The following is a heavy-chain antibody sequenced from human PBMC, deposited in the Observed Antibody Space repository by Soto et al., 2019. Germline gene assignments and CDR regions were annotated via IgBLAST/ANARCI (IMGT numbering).Heavy chain of an antibody. CDR2: INAGNGNT. Sequence: ASVKVSCKASGYTFTSYAIHWVRQAPGQRLEWMGWINAGNGNTKYSQKFQGRVTITKSTSASTAYMELSSLRSEDTAVYYCARGPLRNWFDPWGQGTLVTVSS. V-gene: IGHV1-3*01. J-gene: IGHJ5*02. CDR3: ARGPLRNWFDP. D-gene: IGHD5-12*01. CDR1: GYTFTSYA.